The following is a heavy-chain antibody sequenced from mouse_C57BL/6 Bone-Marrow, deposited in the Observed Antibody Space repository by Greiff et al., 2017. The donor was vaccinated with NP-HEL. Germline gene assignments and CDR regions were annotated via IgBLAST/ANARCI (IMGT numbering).Heavy chain of an antibody. D-gene: IGHD1-1*01. CDR2: ISSGGDYI. CDR3: TRDLGYYGSSSFAY. Sequence: EVKVEESGEGLVKPGGSLKLSCAASGFTFSSYAMSWVRQTPEKRLEWVAYISSGGDYIYYADTVKGRFTISRDNARNTLYLQMSSLKSEDTAMYYCTRDLGYYGSSSFAYWGQGTLVTVSA. V-gene: IGHV5-9-1*02. CDR1: GFTFSSYA. J-gene: IGHJ3*01.